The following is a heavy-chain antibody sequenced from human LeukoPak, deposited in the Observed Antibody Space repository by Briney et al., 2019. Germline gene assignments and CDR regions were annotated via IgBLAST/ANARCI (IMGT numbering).Heavy chain of an antibody. V-gene: IGHV1-2*02. Sequence: ASVKVSCKASGYTFTCYYMHWVRQAPGQGLEWMGWINPNSGGTNYAQKFQGRVTMTRDTSISTAYMELSRLRSDDTAVYYCARGGNMLRYFDWLPLVEEVDWFDPWGQGTLVTVSS. D-gene: IGHD3-9*01. CDR2: INPNSGGT. J-gene: IGHJ5*02. CDR1: GYTFTCYY. CDR3: ARGGNMLRYFDWLPLVEEVDWFDP.